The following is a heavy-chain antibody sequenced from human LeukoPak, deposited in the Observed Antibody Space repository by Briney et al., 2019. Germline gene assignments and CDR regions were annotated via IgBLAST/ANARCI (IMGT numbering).Heavy chain of an antibody. V-gene: IGHV4-30-2*01. Sequence: PSETLSLTCTVSGGSISSGGYYWSWIRQPPGKGLEWIGYIYHSGSTYYNPSLKSRVTISVDRSKNQFSLKLSSVTAADTAVYYCASGGYQLLFSDHYYYYMDVWGKGTTVTVSS. J-gene: IGHJ6*03. CDR1: GGSISSGGYY. CDR2: IYHSGST. CDR3: ASGGYQLLFSDHYYYYMDV. D-gene: IGHD2-2*01.